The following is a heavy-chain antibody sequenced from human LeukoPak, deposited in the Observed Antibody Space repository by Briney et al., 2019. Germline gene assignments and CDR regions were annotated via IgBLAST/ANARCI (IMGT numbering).Heavy chain of an antibody. J-gene: IGHJ5*02. Sequence: GGSLRLSCAASGFTLRSYGMHWARQAPGKGLEWLAIAWNDGSTKYYADSVKGRFTISRDDSKNMVYLQTNNLRAEDTAIYYCTRNNGNFRLDAWGQGTLVTVSS. CDR2: AWNDGSTK. CDR1: GFTLRSYG. V-gene: IGHV3-33*01. D-gene: IGHD3-16*01. CDR3: TRNNGNFRLDA.